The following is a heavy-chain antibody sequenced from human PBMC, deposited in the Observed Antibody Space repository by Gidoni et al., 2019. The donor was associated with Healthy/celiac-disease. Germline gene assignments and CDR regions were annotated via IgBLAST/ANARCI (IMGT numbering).Heavy chain of an antibody. CDR3: ARRFGDYFDY. V-gene: IGHV3-9*01. CDR2: ISWNSGSI. CDR1: GFTFDDYA. J-gene: IGHJ4*02. Sequence: EVQLVESGGGLVQPGRSLRLSCAASGFTFDDYAMHWVRQAPGKGLEWVSGISWNSGSIGYADSVKGRFTISRDNAKNSLYLQMNSLRAEDTALYYCARRFGDYFDYWGQGTLVTVSS. D-gene: IGHD3-10*01.